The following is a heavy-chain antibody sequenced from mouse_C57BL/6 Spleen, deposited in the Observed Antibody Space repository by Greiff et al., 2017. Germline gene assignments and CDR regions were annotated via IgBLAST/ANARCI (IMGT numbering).Heavy chain of an antibody. Sequence: QVQLQQSGAELVKPGASVKLSCKASGYTFTEYTIHWVKQRSGQGLEWIGWFYSGRGSIMYNEKFKDKATLTADKASSTVYMVLSRFTSEDSAVYFCASTAYYSNYLFAYWGQGTLVTVSA. D-gene: IGHD2-5*01. CDR1: GYTFTEYT. V-gene: IGHV1-62-2*01. CDR2: FYSGRGSI. J-gene: IGHJ3*01. CDR3: ASTAYYSNYLFAY.